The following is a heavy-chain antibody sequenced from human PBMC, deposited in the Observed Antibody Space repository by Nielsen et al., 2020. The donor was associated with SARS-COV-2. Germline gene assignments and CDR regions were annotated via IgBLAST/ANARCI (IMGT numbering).Heavy chain of an antibody. V-gene: IGHV5-51*01. Sequence: VRQAPGKGLEWMGIIYPGDSDSRYSPSFQGQVTISADKSINTTYLQWSSLKASDTAIYYCARRDSSGKHFQHWGQGTLVTVSS. J-gene: IGHJ1*01. CDR2: IYPGDSDS. CDR3: ARRDSSGKHFQH. D-gene: IGHD6-19*01.